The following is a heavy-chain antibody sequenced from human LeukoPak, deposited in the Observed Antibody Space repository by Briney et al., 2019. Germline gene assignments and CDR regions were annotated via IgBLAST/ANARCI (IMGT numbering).Heavy chain of an antibody. CDR3: VRGPSGSYPHFDY. J-gene: IGHJ4*02. Sequence: MASETLSLTCTVSGGSISSSSYYWGWIRQPPGKGLEWIGSIYYSGSTYYNPSLKSRVTISVDTSKNQFSLKLSSVTAADTAVYYCVRGPSGSYPHFDYWGQGTLVTVSS. CDR1: GGSISSSSYY. V-gene: IGHV4-39*07. CDR2: IYYSGST. D-gene: IGHD1-26*01.